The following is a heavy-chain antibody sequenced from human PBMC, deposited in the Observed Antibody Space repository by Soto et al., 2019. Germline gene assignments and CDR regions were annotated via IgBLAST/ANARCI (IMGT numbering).Heavy chain of an antibody. CDR3: ATGGLDTAMATGYYYGMDV. Sequence: ASVKVSCKVSGYTLTELSMHWVRQAPGKGLEWMGGFDPEDGETIYAQKFQGRVTMTEDTSTDTAYMELSSLRSEDTAVYYCATGGLDTAMATGYYYGMDVWGQGTPVTVYS. V-gene: IGHV1-24*01. CDR2: FDPEDGET. CDR1: GYTLTELS. D-gene: IGHD5-18*01. J-gene: IGHJ6*02.